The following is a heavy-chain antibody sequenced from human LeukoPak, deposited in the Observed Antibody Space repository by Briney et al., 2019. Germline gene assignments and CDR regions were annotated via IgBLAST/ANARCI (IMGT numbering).Heavy chain of an antibody. CDR2: IYYSGST. D-gene: IGHD6-19*01. V-gene: IGHV4-59*01. Sequence: KPSETLSLTCTVSGGSISSYYWSWIRQPPGKGLEWIGYIYYSGSTNYNPSLKSRVTISVDTSKNQFSLKLSSVTAADTAVYYCARGRLYSSGWYFFGYWGQGTLVTVSS. CDR3: ARGRLYSSGWYFFGY. J-gene: IGHJ4*02. CDR1: GGSISSYY.